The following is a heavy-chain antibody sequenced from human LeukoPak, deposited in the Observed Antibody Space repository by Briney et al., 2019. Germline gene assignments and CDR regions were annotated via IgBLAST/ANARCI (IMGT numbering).Heavy chain of an antibody. CDR2: IYYSGST. D-gene: IGHD6-19*01. J-gene: IGHJ4*02. V-gene: IGHV4-39*07. CDR1: GGSISSSSYY. CDR3: ARAGAVAGTSKKDKFDY. Sequence: SETLSLTCTVSGGSISSSSYYWGWLRQPPGTGLEWLGSIYYSGSTYYNPSLKSRVTISVDTSKNQFSLKLSSVTAADTAVYYCARAGAVAGTSKKDKFDYWGQGTLVTVSA.